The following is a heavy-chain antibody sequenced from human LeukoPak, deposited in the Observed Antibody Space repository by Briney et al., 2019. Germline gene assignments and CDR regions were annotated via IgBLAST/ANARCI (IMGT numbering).Heavy chain of an antibody. CDR2: IYYSGST. D-gene: IGHD4-11*01. CDR3: ARGGTVTTYYFDY. V-gene: IGHV4-31*03. Sequence: SETLSLTCTVSGGSISSAGYYWSWIRQHPGKGLEWIGYIYYSGSTYYNPSLKSRVTISVDRSKNQFSLKLSSVTAADTAVYYCARGGTVTTYYFDYWGQGTLVTVSS. J-gene: IGHJ4*02. CDR1: GGSISSAGYY.